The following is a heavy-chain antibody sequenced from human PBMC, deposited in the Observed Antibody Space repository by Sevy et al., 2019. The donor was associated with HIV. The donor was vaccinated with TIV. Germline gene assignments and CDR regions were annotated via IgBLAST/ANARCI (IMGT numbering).Heavy chain of an antibody. CDR1: GFTFSNYG. Sequence: GESLKISCAASGFTFSNYGMHWVRQVPGKGLEWVTFIRYDGSDKYYAASVKGRFTISRDDSKNTLYLQMDSLRAEDTVIYYCAKDLAGPGRRYFDYWGQGTLVTVSS. CDR2: IRYDGSDK. CDR3: AKDLAGPGRRYFDY. V-gene: IGHV3-30*02. J-gene: IGHJ4*02. D-gene: IGHD6-13*01.